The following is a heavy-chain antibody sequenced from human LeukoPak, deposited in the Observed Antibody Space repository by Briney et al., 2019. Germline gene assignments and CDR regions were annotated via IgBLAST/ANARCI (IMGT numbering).Heavy chain of an antibody. V-gene: IGHV4-30-2*01. D-gene: IGHD3-9*01. J-gene: IGHJ4*02. CDR3: ARGGTRYFDWLLPFDY. CDR1: GGSISSGGYS. CDR2: IYHSGST. Sequence: SETLSLTCAVSGGSISSGGYSWSWIRQPPGKGLEWIGYIYHSGSTYYNPSLKSRVTISVDRPKNQFSLKLSSVTAADTAVYYCARGGTRYFDWLLPFDYWGQGTLVTVSS.